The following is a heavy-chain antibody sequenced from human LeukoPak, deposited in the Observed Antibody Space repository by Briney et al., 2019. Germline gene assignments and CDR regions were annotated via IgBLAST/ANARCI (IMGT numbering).Heavy chain of an antibody. CDR1: GGSISSSSYY. J-gene: IGHJ6*02. CDR2: IYYSGST. V-gene: IGHV4-39*07. CDR3: ARFSHGAAGTLRYYYYGMDV. D-gene: IGHD6-13*01. Sequence: SETLSLTCTVSGGSISSSSYYWGWIRQPPGKGLEWIGSIYYSGSTYYNPSLKSRVTISVDTSKNQFSLKLSSVTAADTAVYYCARFSHGAAGTLRYYYYGMDVWGQGTTVTVSS.